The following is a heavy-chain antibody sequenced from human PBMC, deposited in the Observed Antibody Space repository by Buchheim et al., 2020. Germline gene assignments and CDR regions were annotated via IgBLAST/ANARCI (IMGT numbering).Heavy chain of an antibody. CDR3: ARDKFGSGRPSIMDV. V-gene: IGHV1-46*01. CDR1: GYTFTSYY. CDR2: INPSGGST. J-gene: IGHJ6*02. D-gene: IGHD3-10*01. Sequence: QVQLVQSGAEVKKPGASVKVSSKASGYTFTSYYIHWVRQAPGQGLEWMGIINPSGGSTNYAQKFQGRVTMTRDTSTSTVYMELSSLRSEDTALYYCARDKFGSGRPSIMDVWGQGTT.